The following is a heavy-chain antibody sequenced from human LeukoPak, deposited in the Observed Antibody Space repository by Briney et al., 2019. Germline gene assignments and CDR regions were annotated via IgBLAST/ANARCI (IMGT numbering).Heavy chain of an antibody. CDR1: GGSISSYC. J-gene: IGHJ6*02. CDR2: VYTNGNT. CDR3: AKEREYCSSGSCHYDLDV. Sequence: SETLSLTCAVSGGSISSYCWTWIRQRAGKGLEWIGRVYTNGNTDYNSSLKSRVTMSVDTSNNQVSLNLNSVTAADTAVYYCAKEREYCSSGSCHYDLDVWGQGTTVTVSS. V-gene: IGHV4-4*07. D-gene: IGHD2-15*01.